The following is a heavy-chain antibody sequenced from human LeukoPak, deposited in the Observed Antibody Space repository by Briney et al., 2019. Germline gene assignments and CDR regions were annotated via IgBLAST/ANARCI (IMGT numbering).Heavy chain of an antibody. V-gene: IGHV1-18*01. CDR3: ARAGHCGGDCLDY. Sequence: ASVKVSCKASGYTFTNYGLSWVRQAPGQGLEWMGWISTYNANTNYAQKFQVRVTMTTDTSTSTAYMELRSLRSDDTAVYYCARAGHCGGDCLDYWGQGTLVTVSS. CDR2: ISTYNANT. D-gene: IGHD2-21*02. CDR1: GYTFTNYG. J-gene: IGHJ4*02.